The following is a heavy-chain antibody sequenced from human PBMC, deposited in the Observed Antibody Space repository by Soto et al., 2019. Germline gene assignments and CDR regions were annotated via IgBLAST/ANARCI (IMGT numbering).Heavy chain of an antibody. D-gene: IGHD5-12*01. Sequence: SVKVSCKASGGTFSSYAISWVRQAPGQGLEWMGGIIPIFGTANYAQKFQGRVTITADESTSAAYMELSSLRSEDTAVYYCARGGPGLDYYYGMDVWGQGTTVTVSS. J-gene: IGHJ6*02. CDR3: ARGGPGLDYYYGMDV. CDR2: IIPIFGTA. CDR1: GGTFSSYA. V-gene: IGHV1-69*13.